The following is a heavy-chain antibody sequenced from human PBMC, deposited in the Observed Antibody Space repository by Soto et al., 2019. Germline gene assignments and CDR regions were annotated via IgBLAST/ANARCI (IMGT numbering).Heavy chain of an antibody. D-gene: IGHD3-3*01. CDR1: GGSISSGGYY. CDR3: ARTMTIFGVADDY. Sequence: QVQLQESGPGLVKPSQTLSLTCTVSGGSISSGGYYWSWIRQHPGKGLEWIGYIYYSGSTYYNPSLKSRVTISVDTSKNQFSLKLSSVAAADTAVYYCARTMTIFGVADDYWGQGTLVTVSS. J-gene: IGHJ4*02. V-gene: IGHV4-31*03. CDR2: IYYSGST.